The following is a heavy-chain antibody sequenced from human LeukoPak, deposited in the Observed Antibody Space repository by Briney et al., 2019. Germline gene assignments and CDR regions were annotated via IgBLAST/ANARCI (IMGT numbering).Heavy chain of an antibody. CDR3: ARHVNYGPFN. J-gene: IGHJ4*02. CDR1: GGSISSYY. CDR2: IYYTGST. V-gene: IGHV4-59*08. Sequence: SETLSLTCTVSGGSISSYYWSWIRQPPRKGLEWIGYIYYTGSTNYNPSLKSRVTISVDTSKNQFSLKLSSVTAADTAVYYCARHVNYGPFNWGQGTLVTVSS. D-gene: IGHD3-10*01.